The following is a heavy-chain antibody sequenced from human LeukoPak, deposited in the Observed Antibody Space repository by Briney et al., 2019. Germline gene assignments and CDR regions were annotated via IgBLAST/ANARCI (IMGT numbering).Heavy chain of an antibody. V-gene: IGHV4-39*01. J-gene: IGHJ6*03. D-gene: IGHD2-15*01. CDR1: GGSISSSSYY. CDR3: ARHSYLVLVGSPPFYYMDV. Sequence: PSETLSLTCTVSGGSISSSSYYWGWIRQPPGKGLEWIGSIYYSGSTYYNPSLKSRVTISVDTSKNQFSLKLSSVTAADTAVYYCARHSYLVLVGSPPFYYMDVWGTGTTVTISS. CDR2: IYYSGST.